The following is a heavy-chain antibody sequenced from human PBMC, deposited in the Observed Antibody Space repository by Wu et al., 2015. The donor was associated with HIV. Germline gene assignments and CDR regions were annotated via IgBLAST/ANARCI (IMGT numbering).Heavy chain of an antibody. CDR3: ARLQSLHGLYSNADY. Sequence: QVQLVQSGAEVKKPGASVKVSCKASGYTFTGFYIYWVRKTPGQGLEWMGWINPNRGGTKYAQKFQGRVTMTRDTAVSTAYMELNSLRSDDTAVYYCARLQSLHGLYSNADYWGQGTLVTVSS. D-gene: IGHD4-11*01. CDR2: INPNRGGT. CDR1: GYTFTGFY. V-gene: IGHV1-2*02. J-gene: IGHJ4*02.